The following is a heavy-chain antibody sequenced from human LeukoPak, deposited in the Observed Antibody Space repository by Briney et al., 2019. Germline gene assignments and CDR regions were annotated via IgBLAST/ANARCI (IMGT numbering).Heavy chain of an antibody. D-gene: IGHD6-19*01. CDR2: INPNSGGT. J-gene: IGHJ4*02. V-gene: IGHV1-2*02. Sequence: GASVKVSCKASGYTFTGYYMHRVRQAPGQGLEWMGWINPNSGGTNYAQKFQGRVTMTRDTSISTAYMELSRLRSDDTAVYYCARGGAYSSGPTSDFDYWGQGTLVTVSS. CDR1: GYTFTGYY. CDR3: ARGGAYSSGPTSDFDY.